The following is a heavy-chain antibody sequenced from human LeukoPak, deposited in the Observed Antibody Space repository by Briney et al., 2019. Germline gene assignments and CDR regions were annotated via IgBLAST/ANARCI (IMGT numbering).Heavy chain of an antibody. V-gene: IGHV4-59*01. CDR3: ARGEYYDILTGLVFDY. J-gene: IGHJ4*02. Sequence: SETLSLXCTVSGGSIRGFYWTWIRQPPRRGLEWIGYIYDSGNTNYNPSFKSRVTISLDTSKKHFSLRLTSVTAADTAVYYCARGEYYDILTGLVFDYWGQGTLVTVSS. CDR2: IYDSGNT. D-gene: IGHD3-9*01. CDR1: GGSIRGFY.